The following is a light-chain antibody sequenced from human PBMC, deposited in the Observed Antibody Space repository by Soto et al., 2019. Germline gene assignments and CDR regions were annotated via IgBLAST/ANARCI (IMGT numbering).Light chain of an antibody. CDR3: GADHGSGSNFVYV. V-gene: IGLV9-49*01. J-gene: IGLJ7*01. CDR2: VGTGGIVG. Sequence: QPVLTQPPSASASLGASVTLTCTLSSGYSNYNVDWYQQRPGKGPRFVMRVGTGGIVGSKGEGIPDRFSVLGSGLNRYLTIKNIQEEDESDYHCGADHGSGSNFVYVFGGGTQLTVL. CDR1: SGYSNYN.